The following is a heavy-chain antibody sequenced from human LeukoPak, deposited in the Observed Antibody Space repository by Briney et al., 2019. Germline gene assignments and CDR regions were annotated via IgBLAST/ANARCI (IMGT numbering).Heavy chain of an antibody. CDR3: ARGYYDSSGYRPYFDY. V-gene: IGHV3-21*04. Sequence: GGSLRLSCAASGFTFSSYSMNWVRQAPGKGLEWVSSISSSSSYIYYADSVKGRFTISRDNSKNTLYFQMNSLRAEDTAVYYCARGYYDSSGYRPYFDYWGQGTLVTVSS. CDR2: ISSSSSYI. D-gene: IGHD3-22*01. J-gene: IGHJ4*02. CDR1: GFTFSSYS.